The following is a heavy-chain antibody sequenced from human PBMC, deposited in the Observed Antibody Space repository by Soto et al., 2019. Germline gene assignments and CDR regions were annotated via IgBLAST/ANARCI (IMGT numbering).Heavy chain of an antibody. CDR1: GYTFTSYY. Sequence: QVQLVQSGAEVKKPGASVKVSCKASGYTFTSYYMHWVRLAPGQGLEWMGIINPDGGGTSYAQQFQGRGIMTRDTSTSTVYMEMSRLRSEDPAVYYCAVGGNYLSMDVWGQGTTVTVSS. CDR2: INPDGGGT. J-gene: IGHJ6*02. V-gene: IGHV1-46*01. D-gene: IGHD4-4*01. CDR3: AVGGNYLSMDV.